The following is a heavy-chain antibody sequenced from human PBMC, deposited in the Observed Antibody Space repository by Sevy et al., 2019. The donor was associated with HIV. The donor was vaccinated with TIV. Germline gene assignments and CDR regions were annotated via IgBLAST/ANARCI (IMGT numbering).Heavy chain of an antibody. CDR3: AKDLTGGYSSSSGDFDY. J-gene: IGHJ4*02. D-gene: IGHD6-6*01. CDR2: IRYDGSTK. V-gene: IGHV3-30*02. CDR1: GFTFSIYG. Sequence: GGSLRLSCAASGFTFSIYGMHWVRQAPGKGLEWVACIRYDGSTKYYADSVKGRITISSDNSKNTEYLQMNSLRAEDTAVYYCAKDLTGGYSSSSGDFDYWGQGTLVTVSS.